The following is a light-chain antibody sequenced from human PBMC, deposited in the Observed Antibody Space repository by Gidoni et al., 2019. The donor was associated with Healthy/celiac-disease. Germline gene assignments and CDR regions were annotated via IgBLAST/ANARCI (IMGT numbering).Light chain of an antibody. CDR3: QQYGSSPPLT. CDR1: QSVSSSY. CDR2: GAS. J-gene: IGKJ4*01. Sequence: EMVLTQSPGTLSLSPGERATLSCRASQSVSSSYLVWYQQKPGQAPRLLIYGASSRATGIPDRFSGSGSGTAFTLTLSRLEPEDFAVYYCQQYGSSPPLTFXGXTKVEIK. V-gene: IGKV3-20*01.